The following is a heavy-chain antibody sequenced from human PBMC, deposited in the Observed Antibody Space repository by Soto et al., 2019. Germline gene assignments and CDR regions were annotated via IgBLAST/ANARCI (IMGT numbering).Heavy chain of an antibody. Sequence: TLSLTCTVSGGSISSGGYYWSWIRQHPGKGLEWIGYIYYSGSTYYNPSLKSRVTISVDTSKNQFSLKLSSLTAADTAVYYCASSGRMYYYDSSGYYRGAFDIWGQGTMVTVSS. V-gene: IGHV4-31*03. J-gene: IGHJ3*02. D-gene: IGHD3-22*01. CDR1: GGSISSGGYY. CDR3: ASSGRMYYYDSSGYYRGAFDI. CDR2: IYYSGST.